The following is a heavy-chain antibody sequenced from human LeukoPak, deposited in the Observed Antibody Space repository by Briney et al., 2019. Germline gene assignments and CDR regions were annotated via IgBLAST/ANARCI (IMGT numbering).Heavy chain of an antibody. Sequence: ASVKVSCKASGYTFTGYYMHWVRQAPGQGLEWMGWINPNSGGTNYAQKFQGRVTMTRDTSISTAYMELSRLRSDDTAVYYCARIGREYYDSSGYYHRGLFDYWGQGTLVTVSS. J-gene: IGHJ4*02. V-gene: IGHV1-2*02. CDR1: GYTFTGYY. CDR3: ARIGREYYDSSGYYHRGLFDY. D-gene: IGHD3-22*01. CDR2: INPNSGGT.